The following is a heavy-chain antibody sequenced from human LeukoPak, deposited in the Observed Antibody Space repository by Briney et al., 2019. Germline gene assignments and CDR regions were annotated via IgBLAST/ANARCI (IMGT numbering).Heavy chain of an antibody. CDR3: AISRRFAGELL. V-gene: IGHV4-59*11. CDR2: IYYTGST. Sequence: SETLSLTCTVSGDSIISHYWSWIRQSPEKGLEGIAFIYYTGSTGYNPSLKSRVTISFDTSKKQFYLKLTTITAADTAVYFCAISRRFAGELLWGQGTLGTVSS. D-gene: IGHD3-10*01. J-gene: IGHJ4*02. CDR1: GDSIISHY.